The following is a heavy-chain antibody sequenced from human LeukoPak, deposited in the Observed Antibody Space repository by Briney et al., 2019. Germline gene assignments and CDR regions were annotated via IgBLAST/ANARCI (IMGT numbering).Heavy chain of an antibody. CDR1: GGSISSSY. D-gene: IGHD1-7*01. CDR2: IYYSGSP. V-gene: IGHV4-59*01. CDR3: ARVYNWNFRYFDL. J-gene: IGHJ2*01. Sequence: SSETLSLTCTVSGGSISSSYWSWIRQPPGKGLEWSGHIYYSGSPNYNPSLKSRATISVATSKNQFSLKLTSVTAADTPVYSWARVYNWNFRYFDLWGRGTLVTVSS.